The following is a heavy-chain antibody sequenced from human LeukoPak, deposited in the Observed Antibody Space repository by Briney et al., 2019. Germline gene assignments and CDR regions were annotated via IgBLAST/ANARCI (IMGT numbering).Heavy chain of an antibody. J-gene: IGHJ4*02. CDR3: ARSSIAAPPDY. V-gene: IGHV4-38-2*02. D-gene: IGHD6-6*01. Sequence: SETLSLTCTVSGYSISSGYYWGWIRQPPGKGLEWIGSIYHSGSTYYNPSLKSRVTISVDTSKNQLSLKLSSVTAADTAVYYCARSSIAAPPDYWGQGTLVTVSS. CDR1: GYSISSGYY. CDR2: IYHSGST.